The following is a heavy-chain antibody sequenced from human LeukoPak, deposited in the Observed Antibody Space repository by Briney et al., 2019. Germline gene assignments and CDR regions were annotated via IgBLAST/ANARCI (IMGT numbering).Heavy chain of an antibody. Sequence: PSETLSLTCTVSGGSISSYYWSWLRQPPGKALEWIGCIYYSGSTNYNPSLESRVTISVDTSKNQFSLKLSSVTAADTAVYYCGSHNQYCIVGGCNLFDYWGQEPWSPSPQ. CDR2: IYYSGST. D-gene: IGHD2-15*01. V-gene: IGHV4-59*08. J-gene: IGHJ4*01. CDR3: GSHNQYCIVGGCNLFDY. CDR1: GGSISSYY.